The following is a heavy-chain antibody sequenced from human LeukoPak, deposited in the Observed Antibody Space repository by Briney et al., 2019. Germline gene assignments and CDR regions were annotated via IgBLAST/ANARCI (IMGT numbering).Heavy chain of an antibody. CDR2: INWNGGSR. Sequence: GGSLRLSCAASGFNFDDYVMSWVRQAPGKGLEWVSGINWNGGSRGYADSVKGRFTISRDNAKNSLYLQMNSLRAEDTAVYYCAELGITMIGGVWGKGTTVTISS. J-gene: IGHJ6*04. V-gene: IGHV3-20*04. CDR1: GFNFDDYV. CDR3: AELGITMIGGV. D-gene: IGHD3-10*02.